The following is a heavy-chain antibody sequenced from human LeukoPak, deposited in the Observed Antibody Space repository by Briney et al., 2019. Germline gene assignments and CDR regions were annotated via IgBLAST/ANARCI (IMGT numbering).Heavy chain of an antibody. CDR2: IWYDGSNK. CDR1: GFTFSSYG. Sequence: GGSLRLSCAASGFTFSSYGMHWVRQAPGKGLEWVAFIWYDGSNKYYADSVKGRFTISRDNSKNTLYLQMNSLRAEDTAVYYCAKDLLRFLEWLANFDYWGQGTLVTVSS. D-gene: IGHD3-3*01. CDR3: AKDLLRFLEWLANFDY. J-gene: IGHJ4*02. V-gene: IGHV3-30*02.